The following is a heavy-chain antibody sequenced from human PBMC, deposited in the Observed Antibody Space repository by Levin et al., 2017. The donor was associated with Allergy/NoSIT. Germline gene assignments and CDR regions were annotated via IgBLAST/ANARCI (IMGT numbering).Heavy chain of an antibody. CDR1: GFTFSSHW. D-gene: IGHD7-27*01. Sequence: PGGSLRLSCAASGFTFSSHWMHWVRQTPGKGLMLVSRLNEDGRTTNYADSVRGRFTISRDNAKNTVSLQMNSLRAEDTAVYYCARGILGTSVAFDIWGQGTMVTVSS. CDR3: ARGILGTSVAFDI. J-gene: IGHJ3*02. V-gene: IGHV3-74*01. CDR2: LNEDGRTT.